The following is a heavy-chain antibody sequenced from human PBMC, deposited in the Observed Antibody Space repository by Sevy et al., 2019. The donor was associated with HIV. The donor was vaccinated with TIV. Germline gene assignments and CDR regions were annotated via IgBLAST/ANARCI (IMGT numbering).Heavy chain of an antibody. CDR1: GFTFSSYG. CDR3: ARDPSRDDSSGYPVYLYFDR. D-gene: IGHD3-22*01. Sequence: GGSLRLSCAASGFTFSSYGMHWVRQAPGKGLEWVAVIWYDGSNKYYADSVKGRFTISRDNSKNTLYLQMNSLRAEDTVVYYCARDPSRDDSSGYPVYLYFDRWGRGTLVTVSS. CDR2: IWYDGSNK. J-gene: IGHJ2*01. V-gene: IGHV3-33*01.